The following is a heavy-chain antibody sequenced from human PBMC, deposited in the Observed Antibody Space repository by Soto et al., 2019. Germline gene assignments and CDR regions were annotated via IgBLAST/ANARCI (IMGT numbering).Heavy chain of an antibody. CDR3: ARSYYYGSGSYVPYYMDV. CDR1: GGSFSGYY. D-gene: IGHD3-10*01. Sequence: SETLSLTCAVYGGSFSGYYWSWIRQPPGKGLEWIGEINHSGSTNYNPSLKSRVTISVDTSKNQFSLKLSSVTAADTAVYYCARSYYYGSGSYVPYYMDVWGKGTTVTVSS. J-gene: IGHJ6*03. CDR2: INHSGST. V-gene: IGHV4-34*01.